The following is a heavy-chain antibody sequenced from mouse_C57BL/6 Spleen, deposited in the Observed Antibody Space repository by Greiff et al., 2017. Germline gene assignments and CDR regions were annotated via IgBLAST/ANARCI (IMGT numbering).Heavy chain of an antibody. CDR2: IDPETGGT. CDR1: GYTFTDYE. Sequence: QVQLQQSGAELVRPGASVTLSCKASGYTFTDYEMHWVKQTPVHGLEWIGAIDPETGGTAYKQKFKGKALLTADKSSSTAYMELRSLTTEDSAVYYCTEGSSYDYWGQGTTLTVSS. J-gene: IGHJ2*01. D-gene: IGHD1-1*01. CDR3: TEGSSYDY. V-gene: IGHV1-15*01.